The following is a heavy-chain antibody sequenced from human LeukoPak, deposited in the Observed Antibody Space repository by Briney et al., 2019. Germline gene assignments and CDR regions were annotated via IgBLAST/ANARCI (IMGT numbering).Heavy chain of an antibody. J-gene: IGHJ4*02. CDR1: GRPLTSYY. V-gene: IGHV4-59*12. CDR2: IYYSGST. CDR3: ARDQVAARPDY. D-gene: IGHD6-6*01. Sequence: SETLSLTCAVSGRPLTSYYWSWIRQPPGKGREWIGYIYYSGSTNYNPSLKSRVTISVDRSKNQFSLKLSSVTAADTAVYYCARDQVAARPDYWGQGTLVTVSS.